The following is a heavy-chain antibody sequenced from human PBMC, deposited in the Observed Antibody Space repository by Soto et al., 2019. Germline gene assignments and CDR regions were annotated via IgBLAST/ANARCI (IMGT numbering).Heavy chain of an antibody. V-gene: IGHV3-33*01. CDR1: GFTFSSYG. Sequence: QVQLVESGGGVVQPGRSLRLSCAASGFTFSSYGMHWVRQAPGKGLEWVAVIWYDGSNKYYADSVKGRFTISRDNSKNTLYLQMNSLRAEDTAVYYCARGPDSDCPYYFDYGGQGTLVTVAA. J-gene: IGHJ4*02. D-gene: IGHD2-15*01. CDR2: IWYDGSNK. CDR3: ARGPDSDCPYYFDY.